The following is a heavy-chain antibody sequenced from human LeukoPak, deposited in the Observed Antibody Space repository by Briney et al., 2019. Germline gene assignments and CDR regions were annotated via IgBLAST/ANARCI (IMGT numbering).Heavy chain of an antibody. CDR2: MSGSGGST. CDR1: GFSFSSSA. V-gene: IGHV3-23*01. D-gene: IGHD3-9*01. Sequence: GGSLRLSCAASGFSFSSSAMSWVRQAPGKGLEWVSAMSGSGGSTYYADSVKGRFTISRDNSKNTLYPQMNSLRVEDTAVYYCAGYDILTGYFPRDYWGQGTLVTVSS. J-gene: IGHJ4*02. CDR3: AGYDILTGYFPRDY.